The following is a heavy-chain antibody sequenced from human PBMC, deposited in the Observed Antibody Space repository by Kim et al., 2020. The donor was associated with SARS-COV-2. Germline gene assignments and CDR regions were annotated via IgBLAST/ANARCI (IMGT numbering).Heavy chain of an antibody. D-gene: IGHD2-2*01. J-gene: IGHJ6*03. CDR1: GGSISSYY. V-gene: IGHV4-4*07. CDR2: IYTSGST. CDR3: ARALGYCSSTSCFPYYYYYYMDV. Sequence: SETLSLTCTVSGGSISSYYWSWIRQPAGKGLEWIGRIYTSGSTNYNPSLKSRVTMSVDTSKNQFSLKLSSVTAADTAVYYCARALGYCSSTSCFPYYYYYYMDVWGKGTTVTVSS.